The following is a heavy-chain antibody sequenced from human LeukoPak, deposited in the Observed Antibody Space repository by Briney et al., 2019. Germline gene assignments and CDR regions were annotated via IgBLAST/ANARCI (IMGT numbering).Heavy chain of an antibody. CDR2: ITSSSGYI. CDR1: GFTFSHYA. D-gene: IGHD3-16*01. V-gene: IGHV3-21*01. CDR3: AREVWGLDY. J-gene: IGHJ4*02. Sequence: GGSLRLSCAASGFTFSHYAMNWVRQAPGKGLEWVSSITSSSGYIYYADSVKGRFTISRDNAKSSLFLQMNSLRVEDTAVYFCAREVWGLDYWGQGTLVTVSS.